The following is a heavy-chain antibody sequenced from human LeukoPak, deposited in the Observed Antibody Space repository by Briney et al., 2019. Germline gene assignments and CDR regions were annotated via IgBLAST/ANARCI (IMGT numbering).Heavy chain of an antibody. J-gene: IGHJ4*02. V-gene: IGHV4-34*01. D-gene: IGHD3-10*01. Sequence: SETLSLTCAVYGGSFSGYYWSWIRQPPGKGLEWIGEINHSGSTNYNPSLESRVTISIDTSKNQFSLTVRSVTAADAAFYYCARTGEKRISGSGSYYRGRPIDYWGQGTLVTVSS. CDR1: GGSFSGYY. CDR3: ARTGEKRISGSGSYYRGRPIDY. CDR2: INHSGST.